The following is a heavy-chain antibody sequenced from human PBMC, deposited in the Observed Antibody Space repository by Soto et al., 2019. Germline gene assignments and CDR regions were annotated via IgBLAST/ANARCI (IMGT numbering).Heavy chain of an antibody. Sequence: GGSLRLSCAASGFTFSSYGMHWVRQAPGKGLEWVAVISYDGSNKYYADSVKGRFTISRDNSKNTLYLQMNSLRAEDTAVYYCAKGVSSGYYSAEYYYYYYGMDVWGQGTTVTVS. CDR2: ISYDGSNK. CDR3: AKGVSSGYYSAEYYYYYYGMDV. J-gene: IGHJ6*02. V-gene: IGHV3-30*18. D-gene: IGHD3-22*01. CDR1: GFTFSSYG.